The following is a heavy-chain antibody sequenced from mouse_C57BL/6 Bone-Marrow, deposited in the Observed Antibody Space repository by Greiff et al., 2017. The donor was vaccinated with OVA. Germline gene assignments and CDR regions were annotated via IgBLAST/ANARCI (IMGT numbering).Heavy chain of an antibody. V-gene: IGHV5-17*01. CDR3: ARRGIYDGYYSFAY. Sequence: EVHLVESGGGLVKPGGSLKLSCAASGFTFSDYGMHWVRQAPETGLEWVAYISSGSSTIYYADTVKGRFTISRDNAKNTLFLQMTSLRSEDTAMYYCARRGIYDGYYSFAYWGQGTLVTVSA. CDR1: GFTFSDYG. D-gene: IGHD2-3*01. CDR2: ISSGSSTI. J-gene: IGHJ3*01.